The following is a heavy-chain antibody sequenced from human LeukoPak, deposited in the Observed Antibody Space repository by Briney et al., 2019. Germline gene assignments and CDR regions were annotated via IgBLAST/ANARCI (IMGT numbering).Heavy chain of an antibody. CDR1: GGSFSGYY. V-gene: IGHV4-34*01. Sequence: KPSETLSLTCAVYGGSFSGYYWSWIRQPPGKGLEWIGEINHSGSTNYNPSLKSRVTISVDTSKNQFSLKLSSVTAADTAVYYCARGLRGYSYGSRDYWGQGTLVTVSS. D-gene: IGHD5-18*01. CDR3: ARGLRGYSYGSRDY. J-gene: IGHJ4*02. CDR2: INHSGST.